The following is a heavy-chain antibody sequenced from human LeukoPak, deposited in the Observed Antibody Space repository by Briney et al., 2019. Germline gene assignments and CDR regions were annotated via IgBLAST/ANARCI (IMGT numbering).Heavy chain of an antibody. CDR1: GFTFSSYG. CDR3: AKDLPLYYYDSSGYYGSSMDV. Sequence: GGSLRLSCAASGFTFSSYGMHWVRQAPGKGLEWVAFIRYDGSNTYYADSVKGRFTIYRDNSKNTLYLQMNSLRAEDTAVYYCAKDLPLYYYDSSGYYGSSMDVWGKGTTVTVSS. D-gene: IGHD3-22*01. J-gene: IGHJ6*03. V-gene: IGHV3-30*02. CDR2: IRYDGSNT.